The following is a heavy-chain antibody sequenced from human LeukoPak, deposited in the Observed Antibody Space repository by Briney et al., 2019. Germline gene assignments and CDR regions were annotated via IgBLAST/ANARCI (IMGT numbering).Heavy chain of an antibody. V-gene: IGHV4-39*07. J-gene: IGHJ5*02. CDR3: ARDLAYCGGDCPPNWFDP. CDR2: IYYSGST. Sequence: KTSETLSLTCTVSGGSISSSSYYWGWIRQPPGKGLEWIGSIYYSGSTYYNPSLKSRVTISVDTSKNQFSLKLSSVTAADTAVYYCARDLAYCGGDCPPNWFDPWGQGTLVTVSS. CDR1: GGSISSSSYY. D-gene: IGHD2-21*02.